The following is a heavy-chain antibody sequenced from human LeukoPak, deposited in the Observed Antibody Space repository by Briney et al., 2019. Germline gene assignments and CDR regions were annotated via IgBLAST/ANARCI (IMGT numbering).Heavy chain of an antibody. CDR3: ARDYCSGGACNSGPFDY. D-gene: IGHD2-15*01. J-gene: IGHJ4*02. V-gene: IGHV3-33*01. Sequence: GGSLRLSCAASGLTFSSYGMRWVRQAPGKGLEWVAVIWFDGSNKHYADSVKGRFTISRDNSKNTLYLQMNSLGPDDTAVYYCARDYCSGGACNSGPFDYWGQGTLVTVSS. CDR2: IWFDGSNK. CDR1: GLTFSSYG.